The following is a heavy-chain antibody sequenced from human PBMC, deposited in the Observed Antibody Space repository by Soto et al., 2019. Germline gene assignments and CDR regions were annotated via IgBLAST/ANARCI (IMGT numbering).Heavy chain of an antibody. Sequence: QVRLQESGPGLVKPSQTLSLTCTVSGGSISSGPYYWSWIRQHPGKGLEWIGYIYYSGSTYYNPSLKSRITISADTSKTQFSLKLNSVTAADTAVYYCVRDSPPYYNGSGSFDYWGQGTLVTVSS. CDR3: VRDSPPYYNGSGSFDY. D-gene: IGHD3-10*01. J-gene: IGHJ4*02. CDR2: IYYSGST. CDR1: GGSISSGPYY. V-gene: IGHV4-31*03.